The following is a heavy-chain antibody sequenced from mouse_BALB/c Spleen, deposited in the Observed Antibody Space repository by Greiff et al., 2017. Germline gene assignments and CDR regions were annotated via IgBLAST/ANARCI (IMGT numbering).Heavy chain of an antibody. CDR3: ARGFRFDY. Sequence: QVQLQQSGAELAKPGASVKMSCKASGYTFTSYWLHWVKQRPGQGLEWIGYINPSTGYTEYNQKFKDKATLTADKSSSTAYMQLSSLTSEDSAVYYCARGFRFDYWGQGTTLTVSA. CDR2: INPSTGYT. J-gene: IGHJ2*01. CDR1: GYTFTSYW. V-gene: IGHV1-7*01.